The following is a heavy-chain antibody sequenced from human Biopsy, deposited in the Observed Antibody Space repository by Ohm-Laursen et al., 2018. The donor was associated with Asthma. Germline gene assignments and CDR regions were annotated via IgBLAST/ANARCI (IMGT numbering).Heavy chain of an antibody. V-gene: IGHV3-53*01. CDR2: IYSGGTS. CDR1: GFTFGDYW. D-gene: IGHD4-23*01. CDR3: ARAYGGSFFSGSFDI. Sequence: SLRLSCAASGFTFGDYWMSWVRQVPGKGLEWVSVIYSGGTSHTADSVRGRFTISRDYSKNTLYLQMHSLRAEDTAVYYCARAYGGSFFSGSFDIWGQGTMVTVSS. J-gene: IGHJ3*02.